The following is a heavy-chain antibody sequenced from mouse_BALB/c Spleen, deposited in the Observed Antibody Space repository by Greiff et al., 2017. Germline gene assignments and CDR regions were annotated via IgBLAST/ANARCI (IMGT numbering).Heavy chain of an antibody. J-gene: IGHJ2*01. CDR3: ARVRYDYDFDY. CDR2: ISSGSSTI. Sequence: EVQLVESGGGLVQPGGSRKLSCAASGFTFSTFGMHWVRQAPEKGLEWVAYISSGSSTIYYADTVKGRFTISRDNPKNTLFLQMTSLRSEDTAMYYCARVRYDYDFDYWGQGTTLTVSS. CDR1: GFTFSTFG. D-gene: IGHD2-4*01. V-gene: IGHV5-17*02.